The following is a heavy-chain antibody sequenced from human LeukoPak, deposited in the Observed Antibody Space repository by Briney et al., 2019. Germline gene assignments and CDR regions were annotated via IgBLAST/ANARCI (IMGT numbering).Heavy chain of an antibody. CDR3: ANEGDCSTTSCLTGGLDV. J-gene: IGHJ6*04. D-gene: IGHD2-2*01. CDR1: GFIVSANY. Sequence: GGPLRLSCAASGFIVSANYMSWVRQAPGKGLEWVSVIYTGGSTYYADSVKGRFTISRDNSKNTVYLQMTSLRAEDTAVYYCANEGDCSTTSCLTGGLDVWGKGTTVTVSS. CDR2: IYTGGST. V-gene: IGHV3-53*01.